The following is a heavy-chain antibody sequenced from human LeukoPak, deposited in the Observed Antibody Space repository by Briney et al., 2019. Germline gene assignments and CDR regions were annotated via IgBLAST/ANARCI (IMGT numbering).Heavy chain of an antibody. D-gene: IGHD1-26*01. Sequence: SETLSLTCSLSGPSTSSADHGWAWIRQSPGTGLEWIGSIYYSGSIYYNPSLKSRLTISVETSMNQFSLRLNSLTAAETALYYCARQIARGLWAFDSWGQGSLVTVTS. CDR2: IYYSGSI. CDR1: GPSTSSADHG. J-gene: IGHJ4*02. V-gene: IGHV4-39*01. CDR3: ARQIARGLWAFDS.